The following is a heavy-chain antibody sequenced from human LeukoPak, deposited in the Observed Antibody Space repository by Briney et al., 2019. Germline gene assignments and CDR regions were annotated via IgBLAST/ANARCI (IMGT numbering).Heavy chain of an antibody. V-gene: IGHV3-7*01. CDR2: IKTDGSEK. J-gene: IGHJ4*02. Sequence: PGGSLRLSCAASGFTFSSYAMSWVRQAPGKGLEWVANIKTDGSEKRYVDSVKGRFTISRDNAKNSLYLQMNSLRVEDTAVYYCTREETRTTDYFDFWGQGTLVTVSS. CDR3: TREETRTTDYFDF. D-gene: IGHD1-7*01. CDR1: GFTFSSYA.